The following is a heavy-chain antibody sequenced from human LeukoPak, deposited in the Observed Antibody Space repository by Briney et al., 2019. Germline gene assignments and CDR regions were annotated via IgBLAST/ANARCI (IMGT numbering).Heavy chain of an antibody. Sequence: GGSLRLSCAASGFTFDDYAMHWVRQAPGKGLEWVSGISWNSGSMGYADSVKGRFTISRDNAKNTLYLQMNSLRAEDTAVYYCARERANYFDYWGQGTLVTVSS. CDR3: ARERANYFDY. J-gene: IGHJ4*02. CDR1: GFTFDDYA. D-gene: IGHD5-12*01. CDR2: ISWNSGSM. V-gene: IGHV3-9*01.